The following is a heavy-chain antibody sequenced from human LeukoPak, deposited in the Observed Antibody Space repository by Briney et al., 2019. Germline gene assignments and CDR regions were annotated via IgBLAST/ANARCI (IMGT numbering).Heavy chain of an antibody. CDR2: IYYSGST. J-gene: IGHJ5*02. V-gene: IGHV4-59*01. D-gene: IGHD2-15*01. Sequence: SSETLSLTCTVSGGSISSYYWSWIRQPPGKGLEWIGYIYYSGSTNYNPSLKSRVIISVDTSKNQFSLKLSSVTAADTAVYYCARDQGYKATTGRGWFDPWGQGTLVTVSS. CDR1: GGSISSYY. CDR3: ARDQGYKATTGRGWFDP.